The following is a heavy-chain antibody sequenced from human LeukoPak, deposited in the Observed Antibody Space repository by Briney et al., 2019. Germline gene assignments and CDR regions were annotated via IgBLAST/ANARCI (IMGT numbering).Heavy chain of an antibody. Sequence: GGSLRLSCDASGFAFGSYEMNWVRQAPGKGLEWVANIKEDGSETYYVDSVKGRFTISRDNAKNSLDLQMNSLRDEDTAVYYCARRKEVQTTFDYWGQGTLVTVSS. J-gene: IGHJ4*02. V-gene: IGHV3-7*01. CDR3: ARRKEVQTTFDY. CDR1: GFAFGSYE. CDR2: IKEDGSET. D-gene: IGHD4/OR15-4a*01.